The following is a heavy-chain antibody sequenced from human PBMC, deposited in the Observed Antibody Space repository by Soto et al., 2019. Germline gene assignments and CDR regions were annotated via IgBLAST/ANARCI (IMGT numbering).Heavy chain of an antibody. J-gene: IGHJ4*02. CDR1: GFIFSDYY. Sequence: QVQLVESGGGLVKPGGSLRLSCATSGFIFSDYYMHWXXXXXXXXXXWISYISGNRRIIQNADSAKGRFTISRDNAQXXXXXXXXXXXXXXXXXXXXXXXXXXXXXXDFDYWGQGTLVTVSS. CDR2: ISGNRRII. CDR3: XXXXXXXXXXDFDY. V-gene: IGHV3-11*01.